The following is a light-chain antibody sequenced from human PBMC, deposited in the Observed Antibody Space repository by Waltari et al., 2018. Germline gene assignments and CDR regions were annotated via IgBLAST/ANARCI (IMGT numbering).Light chain of an antibody. J-gene: IGKJ1*01. V-gene: IGKV3-11*01. CDR3: QQRSNWWT. CDR2: DAS. CDR1: QSISTY. Sequence: EIVLTQSPDTLSLSPGERATLSCRASQSISTYLAWYQQRPGQAPRLLIYDASNRATGIPARFSGSGSGTDFTLTISSLETEDFAVYYCQQRSNWWTFGQGTKVEIK.